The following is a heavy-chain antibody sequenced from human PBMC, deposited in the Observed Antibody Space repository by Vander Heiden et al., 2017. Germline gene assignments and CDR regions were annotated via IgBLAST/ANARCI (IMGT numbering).Heavy chain of an antibody. Sequence: QVQLQQWGAGLLKPSETLSLTCAVYGGSFRGYYWSWIRKPRGKGLELICEINHSGSTNYTPSLKSRVTISVDTSKNQFSLKLSSVTAADTAVYYCARAFPRTYGDYAYYYYYYGMDVWGQGTTVTVSS. V-gene: IGHV4-34*01. CDR3: ARAFPRTYGDYAYYYYYYGMDV. CDR1: GGSFRGYY. J-gene: IGHJ6*02. CDR2: INHSGST. D-gene: IGHD4-17*01.